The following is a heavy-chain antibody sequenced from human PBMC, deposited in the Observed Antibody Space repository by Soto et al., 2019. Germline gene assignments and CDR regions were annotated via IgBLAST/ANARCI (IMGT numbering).Heavy chain of an antibody. Sequence: QVQLVESGGGVVQPGRSLRLSCAASGFTFSSYGMHWVRQAPGKGLEWVAVIWYDGSNKYYADSVKGRFTISRDNSKNTLYLQMNSLRAEDTAVYDGARAAPSNPFADDWGQGTLVTVSS. V-gene: IGHV3-33*01. CDR2: IWYDGSNK. CDR3: ARAAPSNPFADD. J-gene: IGHJ4*02. D-gene: IGHD3-3*01. CDR1: GFTFSSYG.